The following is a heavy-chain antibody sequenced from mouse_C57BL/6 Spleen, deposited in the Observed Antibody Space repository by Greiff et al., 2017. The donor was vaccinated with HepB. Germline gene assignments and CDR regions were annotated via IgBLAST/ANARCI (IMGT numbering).Heavy chain of an antibody. CDR1: GYAFSSYW. Sequence: QVQLQQSGAELVKPGASVKISCKASGYAFSSYWMNWVQQRPGKGLEWIGQIYPGDGDTNYNGKFKGKATLTADKSSSTAYMQLSSLTSEDSAVYFCARRGYYGSSYGMDYWGQGTSVTVSS. CDR3: ARRGYYGSSYGMDY. CDR2: IYPGDGDT. D-gene: IGHD1-1*01. V-gene: IGHV1-80*01. J-gene: IGHJ4*01.